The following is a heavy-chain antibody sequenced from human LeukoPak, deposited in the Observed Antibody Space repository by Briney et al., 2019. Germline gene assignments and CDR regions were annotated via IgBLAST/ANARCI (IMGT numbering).Heavy chain of an antibody. D-gene: IGHD5-24*01. CDR2: IKEDGTET. J-gene: IGHJ4*02. Sequence: GGSLRLSCAASGFMFSSNWMSWVRLAPGKGLEWVANIKEDGTETYYVDSVKGRFTISRDNAKNSLYLQMNSLRVEDTAAYYCAKEGRSLQTYWGQGTLVTVSS. CDR3: AKEGRSLQTY. V-gene: IGHV3-7*03. CDR1: GFMFSSNW.